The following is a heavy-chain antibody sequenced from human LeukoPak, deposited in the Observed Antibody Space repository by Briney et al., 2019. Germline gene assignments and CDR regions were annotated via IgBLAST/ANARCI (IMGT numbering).Heavy chain of an antibody. CDR1: GFTFSSYA. CDR3: TTDSGSGDY. Sequence: GGSLRLSCAASGFTFSSYAMSWVRQAPGKGLEWVSAISGSGGSTYYADSVKGLFTISRDNSKNTLYLQMNSLKTEDTAVYYCTTDSGSGDYWGQGTLVTVSS. J-gene: IGHJ4*02. D-gene: IGHD1-26*01. V-gene: IGHV3-23*01. CDR2: ISGSGGST.